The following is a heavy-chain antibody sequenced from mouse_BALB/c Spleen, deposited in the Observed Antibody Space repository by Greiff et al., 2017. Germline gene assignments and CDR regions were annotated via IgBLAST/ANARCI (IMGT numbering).Heavy chain of an antibody. CDR3: ASYGSSYWFAY. D-gene: IGHD1-1*01. CDR1: GYTFTSYW. CDR2: INPSNGRT. Sequence: VKLQQPGAELVKPGASVKLSCKASGYTFTSYWMHWVKQRPGQGLEWIGEINPSNGRTNYNEKFKSKATLTVDKSSSTAYMQLSSLTSEDSAVYYCASYGSSYWFAYWGQGTLVTVSA. V-gene: IGHV1S81*02. J-gene: IGHJ3*01.